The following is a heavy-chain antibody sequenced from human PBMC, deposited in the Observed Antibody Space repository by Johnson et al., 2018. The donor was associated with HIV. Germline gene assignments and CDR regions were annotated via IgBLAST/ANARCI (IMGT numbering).Heavy chain of an antibody. CDR1: GFTFSDYY. Sequence: VQLVESGGGLVQPGGSLRLSCEASGFTFSDYYMSWIRQAPGKGLEWVSAISGGGTTDYAAPVKGRFPIPRDDSKNTLYRQMNSLKTEDTGVYYCTTDQVGRNYGGKYHIWGQGTLVTVSS. D-gene: IGHD4-17*01. CDR3: TTDQVGRNYGGKYHI. CDR2: ISGGGTT. V-gene: IGHV3-15*01. J-gene: IGHJ3*02.